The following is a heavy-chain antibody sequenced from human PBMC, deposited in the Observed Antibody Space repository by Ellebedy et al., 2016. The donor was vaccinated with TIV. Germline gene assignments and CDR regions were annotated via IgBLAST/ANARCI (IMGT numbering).Heavy chain of an antibody. CDR3: ARPGGGYCSGGDCPGAFDI. D-gene: IGHD2-15*01. CDR1: GDSVSGNSVA. V-gene: IGHV6-1*01. Sequence: SETLSLXCAISGDSVSGNSVAWNWIRQSPSRGLEWLGRTYYRSKWYTYYAQSVQSRLTINPDTSKNQFSLQLNSVTPEDTAVYYCARPGGGYCSGGDCPGAFDIWGQGTMVTVSS. J-gene: IGHJ3*02. CDR2: TYYRSKWYT.